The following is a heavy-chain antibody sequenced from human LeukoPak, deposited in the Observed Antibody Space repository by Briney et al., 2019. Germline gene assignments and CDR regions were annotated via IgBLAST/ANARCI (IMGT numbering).Heavy chain of an antibody. CDR2: MHRSGST. D-gene: IGHD3-10*01. Sequence: SETLSLTCAVSGYSISSDYHWGWSRQPPGKGREWIGAMHRSGSTYYNPSLKSRVTISVDTSKNQFSLKLRSVTAADTAVYYCARGYGSGSYYNPSGDYWGQGTLVTVSS. J-gene: IGHJ4*02. CDR3: ARGYGSGSYYNPSGDY. CDR1: GYSISSDYH. V-gene: IGHV4-38-2*01.